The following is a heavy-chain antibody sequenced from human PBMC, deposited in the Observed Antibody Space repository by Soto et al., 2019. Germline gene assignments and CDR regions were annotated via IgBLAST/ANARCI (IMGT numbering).Heavy chain of an antibody. J-gene: IGHJ4*02. Sequence: EVQLVESGGGLVKPGGSLRLSCAASGFTFSSAWMNWVRQAPGKGLEWVGRIKTETDGGTTDNAAPVKDRFTISRDESKNTLYMQMDSLKTEDTAVYYCMTLRGESSIFGVVTRFYYWGQGTLVTVSS. CDR1: GFTFSSAW. CDR3: MTLRGESSIFGVVTRFYY. D-gene: IGHD3-3*02. CDR2: IKTETDGGTT. V-gene: IGHV3-15*07.